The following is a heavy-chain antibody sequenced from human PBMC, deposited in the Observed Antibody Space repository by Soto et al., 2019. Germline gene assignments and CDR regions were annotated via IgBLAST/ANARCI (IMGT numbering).Heavy chain of an antibody. D-gene: IGHD2-21*02. J-gene: IGHJ3*02. V-gene: IGHV4-59*01. Sequence: SETLSLTCTLSGGSLSSYYWSWIRQPPGKGPECIGFIYGSGITKYNPSLKSRVTLSLDTSMNQFSLKLSSVTAAGTAMYYCARATGNCGGDCYRNSFDIWGQGTMVTVSS. CDR3: ARATGNCGGDCYRNSFDI. CDR1: GGSLSSYY. CDR2: IYGSGIT.